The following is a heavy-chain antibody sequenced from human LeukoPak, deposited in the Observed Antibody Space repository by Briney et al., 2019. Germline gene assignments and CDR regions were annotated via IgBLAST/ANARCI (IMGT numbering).Heavy chain of an antibody. V-gene: IGHV1-2*02. CDR1: GYTFTGYY. Sequence: ASVKVSCKASGYTFTGYYMHWVRQAPGQGLEWMGWINPNSGGTNYAQKFQGRVTMTRDTSISTAYMELSRLRSDDTAVYYCATKNPHSNYVGGFDYWGQGTLVTVSS. CDR2: INPNSGGT. J-gene: IGHJ4*02. CDR3: ATKNPHSNYVGGFDY. D-gene: IGHD4-11*01.